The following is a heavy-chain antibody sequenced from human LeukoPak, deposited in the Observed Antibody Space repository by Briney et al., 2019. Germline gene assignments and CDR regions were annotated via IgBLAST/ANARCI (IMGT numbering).Heavy chain of an antibody. Sequence: PGGSLRLSCAASGFTFSSYGMHWVRQAPGKGLEWVAVISYDGSNKYYADSVKGRFTISRDNSKNTLYLQMNSLRAEDTAVYYCARDFRVEHIVVVPAAMPANSSSWPLDYWGQGTLVTVSS. CDR3: ARDFRVEHIVVVPAAMPANSSSWPLDY. J-gene: IGHJ4*02. V-gene: IGHV3-30*03. CDR1: GFTFSSYG. D-gene: IGHD2-2*01. CDR2: ISYDGSNK.